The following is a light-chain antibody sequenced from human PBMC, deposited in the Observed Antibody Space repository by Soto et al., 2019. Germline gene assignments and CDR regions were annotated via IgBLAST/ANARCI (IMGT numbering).Light chain of an antibody. J-gene: IGLJ2*01. CDR1: SSDVGGYNY. CDR2: DVS. CDR3: SSYTSSSTSDVV. Sequence: QSALTQPASVSGSPGQSITISCTGTSSDVGGYNYVSWYQQHPGKAPKLIIYDVSNRPSGVSNRFSGSKSGNTASLTISGLQAEDEADYYCSSYTSSSTSDVVFGGGTKLTVL. V-gene: IGLV2-14*01.